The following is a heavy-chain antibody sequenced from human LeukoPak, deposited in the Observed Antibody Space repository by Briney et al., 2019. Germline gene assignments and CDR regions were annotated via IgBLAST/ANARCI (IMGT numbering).Heavy chain of an antibody. CDR1: GYTFTDYG. CDR3: VREGKLRFLHWFPAALYP. J-gene: IGHJ5*02. Sequence: GASVKVSCKASGYTFTDYGINWVRQAPGQGLEWMGWISATNGNTNYAQKFQGRVTMTTDTSTSTAYMELRSLRFDDTAVYYCVREGKLRFLHWFPAALYPWGQGTLVTVSS. D-gene: IGHD3-3*01. V-gene: IGHV1-18*01. CDR2: ISATNGNT.